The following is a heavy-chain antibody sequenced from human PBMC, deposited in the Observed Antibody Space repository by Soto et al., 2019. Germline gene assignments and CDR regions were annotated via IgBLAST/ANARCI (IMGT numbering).Heavy chain of an antibody. Sequence: ASVKVSCKASGYTFTSYGISWVRQAPGQGLEWMGWISAYNGNTNYAQKLQGRVTMTTDTSTSTAYMELRSLRSDDTAVYYCASARFFDYIWGGYPAHFFDYWGQGTLVTVSS. CDR1: GYTFTSYG. CDR3: ASARFFDYIWGGYPAHFFDY. V-gene: IGHV1-18*01. CDR2: ISAYNGNT. J-gene: IGHJ4*02. D-gene: IGHD3-16*01.